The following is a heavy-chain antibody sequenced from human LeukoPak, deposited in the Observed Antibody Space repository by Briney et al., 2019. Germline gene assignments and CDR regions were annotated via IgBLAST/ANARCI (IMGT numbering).Heavy chain of an antibody. J-gene: IGHJ5*02. CDR2: LYSNGGK. V-gene: IGHV3-66*03. Sequence: RRSLRLSCVASGFSVSSYGMSWGRQAPGNAPECVSLLYSNGGKYYADSVQGRFIISRDNSKNTLYLQMNNLRVEDTAVYHCVRDRAEGRAWVEFDPWGQGTVVTVSS. CDR3: VRDRAEGRAWVEFDP. CDR1: GFSVSSYG.